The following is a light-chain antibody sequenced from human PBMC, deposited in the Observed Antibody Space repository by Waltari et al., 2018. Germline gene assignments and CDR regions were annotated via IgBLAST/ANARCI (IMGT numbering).Light chain of an antibody. Sequence: LTQSPATLYLSPGERATLSCRASESVAAYLGWYQQRLGQPPRLLIYDASNRATGIPARFSGSGSGTDFTLTIDSLEPEDFAVYYCQQRFRWPLTFGGGTRVE. CDR3: QQRFRWPLT. CDR1: ESVAAY. J-gene: IGKJ4*01. CDR2: DAS. V-gene: IGKV3-11*01.